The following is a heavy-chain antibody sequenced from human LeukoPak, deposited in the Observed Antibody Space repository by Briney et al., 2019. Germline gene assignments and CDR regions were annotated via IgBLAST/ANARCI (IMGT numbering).Heavy chain of an antibody. V-gene: IGHV3-53*01. Sequence: GGTLRLSCAASGFTVSSNYMSWVRQAPGKGLEWVSVINSGGSPYSADSVTGRFTIYRDNSKNTLFLQMSSLRAEDTAVYYCARGASVSTPELFDYWGQGTLVTVSS. CDR2: INSGGSP. D-gene: IGHD5/OR15-5a*01. J-gene: IGHJ4*02. CDR1: GFTVSSNY. CDR3: ARGASVSTPELFDY.